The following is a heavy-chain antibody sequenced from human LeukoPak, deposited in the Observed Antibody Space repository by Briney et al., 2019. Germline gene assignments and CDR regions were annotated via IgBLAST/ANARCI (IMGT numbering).Heavy chain of an antibody. Sequence: ASVKVSCKASGYTFTSYGISWVRQAPGQGLEWMGWISAYNGNTNYAQKLQGRVTMTTDTSTSTAYMELRGLRSDDTAVYYCARDLDGYNLGWFDPWGQGTLVTVSS. D-gene: IGHD5-24*01. CDR1: GYTFTSYG. J-gene: IGHJ5*02. V-gene: IGHV1-18*01. CDR2: ISAYNGNT. CDR3: ARDLDGYNLGWFDP.